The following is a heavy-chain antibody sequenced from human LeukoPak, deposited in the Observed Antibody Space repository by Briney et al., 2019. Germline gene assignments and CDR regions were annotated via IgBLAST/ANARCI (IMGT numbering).Heavy chain of an antibody. CDR1: GFSFSSYW. D-gene: IGHD3-10*01. Sequence: PGGSLRLPCAASGFSFSSYWMHWVRQVPGKGLVWVSRINSDGSSTIYADSVKGRFTISRDNAKNTLYLQMNSLRAEDTAVYYCARGRGSGSSDYWGQGTLVTVSS. CDR3: ARGRGSGSSDY. J-gene: IGHJ4*02. V-gene: IGHV3-74*01. CDR2: INSDGSST.